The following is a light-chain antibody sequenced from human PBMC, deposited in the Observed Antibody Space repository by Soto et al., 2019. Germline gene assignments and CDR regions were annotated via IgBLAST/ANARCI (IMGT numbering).Light chain of an antibody. Sequence: QSVLAQPASVSGSPGQSITISCTGTSSDVGGYKYVSWYQQHPGKAPKLMIYEVSNRPSGASNRFSGSKSGNTASLTISGLQAEDEADYYCTSYTSSIFYVFGTGTKV. J-gene: IGLJ1*01. CDR1: SSDVGGYKY. CDR3: TSYTSSIFYV. CDR2: EVS. V-gene: IGLV2-14*01.